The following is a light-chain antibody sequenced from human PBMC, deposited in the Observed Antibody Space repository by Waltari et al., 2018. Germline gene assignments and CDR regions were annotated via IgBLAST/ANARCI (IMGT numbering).Light chain of an antibody. CDR1: SSDVGGYNY. J-gene: IGLJ1*01. Sequence: QSALTQPPSASGSPGQSVTIPCTGTSSDVGGYNYVSWYQQPPGQAPKLMIYEVINRPPGVPDRFSGSKSGNTASLTVSGLQAEDEADYYCSSYAGSNNFFYVFGTGTKVTVL. V-gene: IGLV2-8*01. CDR3: SSYAGSNNFFYV. CDR2: EVI.